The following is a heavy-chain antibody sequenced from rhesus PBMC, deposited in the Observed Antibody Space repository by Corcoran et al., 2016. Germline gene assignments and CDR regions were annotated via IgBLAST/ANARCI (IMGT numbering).Heavy chain of an antibody. CDR2: ISGSSGST. V-gene: IGHV4-99*02. CDR1: GYSISSGYY. D-gene: IGHD2-15*01. Sequence: QVQLQESGPGLVKPSETLSLTCAVSGYSISSGYYWGWSRQPPGKGLEYIGYISGSSGSTYYNPSLKRRVTISKDTSKNQFSLKLSSVTAADTAVYYCARESDRGGRLTAPLDYWGQGVLVTVSS. CDR3: ARESDRGGRLTAPLDY. J-gene: IGHJ4*01.